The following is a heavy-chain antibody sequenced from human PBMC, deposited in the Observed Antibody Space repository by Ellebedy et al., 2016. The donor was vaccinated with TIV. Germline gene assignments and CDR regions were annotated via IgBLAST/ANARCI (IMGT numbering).Heavy chain of an antibody. CDR3: ARFVDGDYEDY. D-gene: IGHD4-17*01. J-gene: IGHJ4*02. Sequence: AASVKVSCKASGYTFTTNGISWVRQTPGQGLEWMGWISGYNGNTKYAQNLQGRVTLTTDTSTSTAYMELRSLRSDDTAVYYCARFVDGDYEDYWGQGALVTVSS. CDR2: ISGYNGNT. V-gene: IGHV1-18*01. CDR1: GYTFTTNG.